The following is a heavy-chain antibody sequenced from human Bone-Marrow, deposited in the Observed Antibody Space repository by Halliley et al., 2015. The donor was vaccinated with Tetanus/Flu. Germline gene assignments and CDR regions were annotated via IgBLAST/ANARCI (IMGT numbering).Heavy chain of an antibody. D-gene: IGHD3-22*01. CDR1: GFPLRTTGMR. CDR3: ARNGYYDSGGYPIHDAFDI. J-gene: IGHJ3*02. CDR2: IDWDDDK. Sequence: LVKPSQTLTLTCTFSGFPLRTTGMRVSWIRQPPGKALEWLARIDWDDDKFYSPSLMTRLTISKDTSKNQVVLTMTNIDPVDTATYYCARNGYYDSGGYPIHDAFDIWGQGTMVTVSS. V-gene: IGHV2-70*04.